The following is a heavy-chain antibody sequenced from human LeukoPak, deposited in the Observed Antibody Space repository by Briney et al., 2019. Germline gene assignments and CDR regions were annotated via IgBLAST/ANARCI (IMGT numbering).Heavy chain of an antibody. Sequence: SETLSLTCAVSGGSISSSSYYWNWIRQPLGKGLEWIGEINHSRSTKYNPSLKSRVTISVDTSKNHFSLKLSSVTAADTAVYYCARGQGSYAYYYYYYMDVWGKGTTVTISS. D-gene: IGHD4-17*01. CDR2: INHSRST. V-gene: IGHV4-39*07. CDR3: ARGQGSYAYYYYYYMDV. J-gene: IGHJ6*03. CDR1: GGSISSSSYY.